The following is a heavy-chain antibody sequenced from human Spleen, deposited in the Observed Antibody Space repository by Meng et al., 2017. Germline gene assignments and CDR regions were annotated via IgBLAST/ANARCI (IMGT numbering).Heavy chain of an antibody. CDR3: ARGPIAAAGRAYYWFDP. CDR1: GGSFSGYY. D-gene: IGHD6-13*01. V-gene: IGHV4-34*01. CDR2: INHSGST. Sequence: QVQLQQGGAGLLKPSETLSLTCAVYGGSFSGYYWSWIRQPPGKGLEWIGEINHSGSTNYNPSLKSRVTISVDTSKNQFSLKLSSVTAADTAVYYCARGPIAAAGRAYYWFDPWGQGTLVTVSS. J-gene: IGHJ5*02.